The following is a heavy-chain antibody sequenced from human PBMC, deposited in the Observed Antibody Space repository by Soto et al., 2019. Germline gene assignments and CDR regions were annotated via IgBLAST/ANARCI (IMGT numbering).Heavy chain of an antibody. D-gene: IGHD2-2*01. CDR1: GYTFTTYS. CDR3: ARAACSSTSCYNYYAYGMDV. V-gene: IGHV1-3*01. J-gene: IGHJ6*04. CDR2: IHAGNGNT. Sequence: QVQLVQSGPEMKKPGASVKLSCKASGYTFTTYSMHWVRQAPGQMLEWMGWIHAGNGNTEHSQKFQGRVTITRDTSASTAYLELGSLRSEDTAVYYCARAACSSTSCYNYYAYGMDVWGKGTAVTVS.